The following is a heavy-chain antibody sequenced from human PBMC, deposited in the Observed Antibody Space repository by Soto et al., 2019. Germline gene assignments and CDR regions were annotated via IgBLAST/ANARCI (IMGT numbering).Heavy chain of an antibody. CDR1: GFSLSTSGVG. CDR2: IYWDDDK. CDR3: AHRTIEVYGMDV. V-gene: IGHV2-5*02. Sequence: QITLKESGPTLVKPTQTLTLTCTFSGFSLSTSGVGVGWIRQPPGKALEWLALIYWDDDKRYSPSLRSRLTNTKDTTKSQVVLTMTNMDPVDTATYYCAHRTIEVYGMDVWSQGTTVTVSS. D-gene: IGHD3-9*01. J-gene: IGHJ6*02.